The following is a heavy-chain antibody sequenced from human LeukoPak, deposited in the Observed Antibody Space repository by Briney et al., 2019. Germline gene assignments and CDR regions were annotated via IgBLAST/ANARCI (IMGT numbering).Heavy chain of an antibody. J-gene: IGHJ5*02. D-gene: IGHD2-2*01. CDR2: IYTSGST. Sequence: SQTLSLTCIVSGGSISSGSYYWSWIRQPAGKGLEWIGRIYTSGSTNYNPSLKSRVTISVDTSKNQFSLKLSSVTAADTAVYYCARAPYLPAATGRWFDPWGQGTLVTVSS. V-gene: IGHV4-61*02. CDR1: GGSISSGSYY. CDR3: ARAPYLPAATGRWFDP.